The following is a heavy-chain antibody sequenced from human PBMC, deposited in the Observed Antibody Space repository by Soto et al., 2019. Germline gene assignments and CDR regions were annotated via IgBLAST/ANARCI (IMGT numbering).Heavy chain of an antibody. V-gene: IGHV2-5*02. D-gene: IGHD2-15*01. CDR2: IYWDDDK. CDR3: AHFPDRYCSGGSCYDC. J-gene: IGHJ4*02. Sequence: QITLKESGPTLVKPTQTLTLACSFSGFSLSTSGVGVGWIRQPPGKALEWLALIYWDDDKRYSPSLKNRLTITKDTSKNQVVLTMTNIDPVDTATYYCAHFPDRYCSGGSCYDCWGQGTLVTVSS. CDR1: GFSLSTSGVG.